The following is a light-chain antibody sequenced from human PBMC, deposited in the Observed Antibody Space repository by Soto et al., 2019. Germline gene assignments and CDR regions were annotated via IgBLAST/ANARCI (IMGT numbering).Light chain of an antibody. CDR1: SSDVGGYNY. J-gene: IGLJ2*01. Sequence: QSALTQPPSASGSLGQSVTISCTGTSSDVGGYNYVSWYQQHPGKAPKFMIYEVSKRPSGVPDRFSGSKSGNTASLTVSGLQAEDEADYYCSSYAGSNHVVFGGGTKLTVL. V-gene: IGLV2-8*01. CDR3: SSYAGSNHVV. CDR2: EVS.